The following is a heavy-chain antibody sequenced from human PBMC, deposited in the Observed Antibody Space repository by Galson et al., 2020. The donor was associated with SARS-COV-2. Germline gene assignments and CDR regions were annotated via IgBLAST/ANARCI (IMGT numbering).Heavy chain of an antibody. Sequence: GGSLRLSCAASGFTFSSYWMSWVRQAPGKGLEWVANIKQDGSEKYYVDSVKGRFTISRDNAKNSLYLQMNSLRAEDTAVYYCARGVEDTAVRAPHYGMDVWGQGTTVTVSS. CDR3: ARGVEDTAVRAPHYGMDV. J-gene: IGHJ6*02. D-gene: IGHD5-18*01. V-gene: IGHV3-7*01. CDR2: IKQDGSEK. CDR1: GFTFSSYW.